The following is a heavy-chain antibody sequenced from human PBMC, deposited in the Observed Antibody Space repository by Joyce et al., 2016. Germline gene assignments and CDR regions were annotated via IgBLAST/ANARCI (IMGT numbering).Heavy chain of an antibody. V-gene: IGHV3-23*01. J-gene: IGHJ4*02. D-gene: IGHD4-17*01. CDR3: AKDDDYGDPSVDY. CDR2: ISGSGDST. Sequence: EVQLLDSGGGLVQPGGSLRLSWAASGFTFSSYAMSWVRQAPGKGLGWVSAISGSGDSTYYADSVKGRFTISRDNSKNTLYLQMNGLRAEDTAVYYCAKDDDYGDPSVDYWGQGTLVTVSS. CDR1: GFTFSSYA.